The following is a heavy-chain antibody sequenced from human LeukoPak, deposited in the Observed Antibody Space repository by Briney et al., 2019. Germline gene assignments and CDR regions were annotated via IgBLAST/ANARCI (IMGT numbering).Heavy chain of an antibody. V-gene: IGHV3-30*18. J-gene: IGHJ4*02. CDR2: ISYDGSNK. Sequence: GGSLRLSCAASGFTFSSYEMNWVRQAPGKGLEWVAVISYDGSNKYYADSVKGRFTISRDNSKNTLYLQMNSLRAEDTAVYYCAKKLDWGQGTLVTVSS. CDR1: GFTFSSYE. CDR3: AKKLD.